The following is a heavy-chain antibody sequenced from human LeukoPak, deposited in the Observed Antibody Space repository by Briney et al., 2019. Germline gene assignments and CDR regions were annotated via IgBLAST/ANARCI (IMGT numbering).Heavy chain of an antibody. V-gene: IGHV3-23*01. CDR1: GFTFSSYA. CDR3: ARTTYYDYVWGSYRLDY. CDR2: ISTTGGST. D-gene: IGHD3-16*02. J-gene: IGHJ4*02. Sequence: PGGCLRLSCAASGFTFSSYAMTWVRQAPGKGLEWVSGISTTGGSTYYTDSVKGRFAISRDNSKNMVYLQMNGLRADDTVVYYCARTTYYDYVWGSYRLDYWGQGTLVTVSS.